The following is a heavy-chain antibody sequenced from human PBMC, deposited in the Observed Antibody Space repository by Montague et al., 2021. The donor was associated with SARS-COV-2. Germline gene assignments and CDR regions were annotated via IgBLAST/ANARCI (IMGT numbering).Heavy chain of an antibody. CDR1: GGSISNSIYY. CDR3: ARPGRGYSYGLDAFEV. Sequence: SDTLSLTCTVSGGSISNSIYYWGWIRQPPGKGLEWIGSIYYTGSTYYNPSLKSRVTISMNTSNNQFFLKLTSVTAADTAVHHCARPGRGYSYGLDAFEVWGQGTMVTVSS. D-gene: IGHD5-18*01. CDR2: IYYTGST. V-gene: IGHV4-39*01. J-gene: IGHJ3*01.